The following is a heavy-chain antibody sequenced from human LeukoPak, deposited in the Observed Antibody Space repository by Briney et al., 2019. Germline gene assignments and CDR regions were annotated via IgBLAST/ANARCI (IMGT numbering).Heavy chain of an antibody. CDR3: AKDISEGMGSYYDLWFDY. J-gene: IGHJ4*02. D-gene: IGHD1-26*01. CDR2: INWNSRSM. CDR1: GITFDDYA. Sequence: PGRSLRLSCAASGITFDDYAMHWVRQAPGKGLEWVSGINWNSRSMGYADSVKGRFTISRDNAKNSLYLQMNSLRAEDTALYYCAKDISEGMGSYYDLWFDYWGQGTLVTVSS. V-gene: IGHV3-9*01.